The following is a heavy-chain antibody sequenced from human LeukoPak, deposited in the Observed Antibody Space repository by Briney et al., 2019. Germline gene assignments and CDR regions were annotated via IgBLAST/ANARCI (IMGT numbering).Heavy chain of an antibody. V-gene: IGHV3-30*02. Sequence: PGRSLRLSCAASGFTFSSYGMHWVRQAPGKGLEWVAFIRYDGSNKYYADSVKGRFTISRDNSKNTLYLQMNSLRAEDTAVYYCVKASVRSIHWFDPWGQGTLVTVSS. J-gene: IGHJ5*02. CDR1: GFTFSSYG. CDR3: VKASVRSIHWFDP. D-gene: IGHD2-21*01. CDR2: IRYDGSNK.